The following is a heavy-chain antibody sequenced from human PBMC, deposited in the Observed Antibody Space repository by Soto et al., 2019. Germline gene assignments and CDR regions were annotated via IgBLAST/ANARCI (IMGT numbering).Heavy chain of an antibody. CDR1: GGSISSSTYY. V-gene: IGHV4-39*01. D-gene: IGHD3-22*01. J-gene: IGHJ4*02. CDR2: IYYSGST. Sequence: PSETLSLTCTVSGGSISSSTYYWGWIRQPPGKGLEWIATIYYSGSTYYNPSLKSRVTISVDTSKNQFSLKLSSVTAADTTVYYCARHLDYYDSSGYYYEGAPFDDWGQGTLVTVSS. CDR3: ARHLDYYDSSGYYYEGAPFDD.